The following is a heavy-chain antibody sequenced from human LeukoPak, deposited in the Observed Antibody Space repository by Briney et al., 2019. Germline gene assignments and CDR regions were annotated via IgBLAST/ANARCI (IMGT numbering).Heavy chain of an antibody. CDR3: AKGRQTNSGSYDY. D-gene: IGHD1-26*01. V-gene: IGHV3-23*01. Sequence: GGSLRLSCAASGFTFSTYAMNWVRQAPGKGLEWASAISGSGGSTYYADSVKGRFTISRDNSKNTLYLQMNSLRAEDTAVYYCAKGRQTNSGSYDYWGQGTLVTVSS. J-gene: IGHJ4*02. CDR1: GFTFSTYA. CDR2: ISGSGGST.